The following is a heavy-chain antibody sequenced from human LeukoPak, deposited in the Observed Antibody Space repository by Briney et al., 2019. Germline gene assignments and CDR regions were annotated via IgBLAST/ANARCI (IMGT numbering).Heavy chain of an antibody. J-gene: IGHJ4*02. CDR1: GGSISSYY. CDR2: IYYSGST. V-gene: IGHV4-59*01. Sequence: SETLSLTCTVSGGSISSYYWSWIRQPPGKGLEWIGYIYYSGSTNYNPSLKSRVTISVDTSKNQFSLKLSSVTAADTAVYYCARVIQGKSIFGVVTYYFDYWGQGTLVTVSS. CDR3: ARVIQGKSIFGVVTYYFDY. D-gene: IGHD3-3*01.